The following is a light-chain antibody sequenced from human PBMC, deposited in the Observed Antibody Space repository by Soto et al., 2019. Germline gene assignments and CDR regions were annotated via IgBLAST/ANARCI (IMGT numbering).Light chain of an antibody. CDR3: QQYGSSPLT. Sequence: EIVMTQSPATLSVSPGERATLSCRASQSVSSNLAWYQQKPGQAPRLLIYGASSRATGIPDRFGGRVSGTDFTLTISSLEPEDFAVYYCQQYGSSPLTFGGGTKVDIK. J-gene: IGKJ4*01. CDR2: GAS. CDR1: QSVSSN. V-gene: IGKV3-20*01.